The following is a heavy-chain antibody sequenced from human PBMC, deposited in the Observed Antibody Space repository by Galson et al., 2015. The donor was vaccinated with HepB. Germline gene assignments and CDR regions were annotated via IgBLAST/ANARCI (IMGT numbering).Heavy chain of an antibody. CDR3: AADPDPTWNGGNSWGFGAFDI. J-gene: IGHJ3*02. Sequence: SVKVSCKASGFTFTSSAVQWVRQARGQRLEWIGWIVVGSGNTNYAQKFQERVTITRDMSTSTAYMELSSLRSEDTAVYYCAADPDPTWNGGNSWGFGAFDIWGQGTMVTVSS. D-gene: IGHD4-23*01. CDR1: GFTFTSSA. CDR2: IVVGSGNT. V-gene: IGHV1-58*01.